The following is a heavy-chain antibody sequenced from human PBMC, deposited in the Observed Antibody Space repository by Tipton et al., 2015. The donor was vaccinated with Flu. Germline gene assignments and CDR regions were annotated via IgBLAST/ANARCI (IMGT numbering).Heavy chain of an antibody. Sequence: QVQLVQSGAEVKKSGASVKVSCKASGYTLTRYDVHWVRQAPGQGLEWMGRINPSGGSTDYAQKFQGRVTMTRDTSTKTVYMELSSLRSEDTAVYFCARDFSGPFDYWGQGTLVTVSS. CDR2: INPSGGST. CDR1: GYTLTRYD. D-gene: IGHD3-10*01. CDR3: ARDFSGPFDY. V-gene: IGHV1-46*01. J-gene: IGHJ4*02.